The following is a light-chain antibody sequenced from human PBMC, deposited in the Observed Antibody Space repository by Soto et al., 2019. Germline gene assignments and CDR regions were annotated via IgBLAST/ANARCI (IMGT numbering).Light chain of an antibody. CDR3: MQALQTWT. V-gene: IGKV2-28*01. Sequence: DIVMTQSPLSLTVTAREPASISCRFTQSLLHSNGYNYLDWYLQKPGQSPQLLIYLGSNRASGVPDRFSGSGSGTDFTLKISRVEAEDVGVYYCMQALQTWTFGQGTKVDI. CDR2: LGS. J-gene: IGKJ1*01. CDR1: QSLLHSNGYNY.